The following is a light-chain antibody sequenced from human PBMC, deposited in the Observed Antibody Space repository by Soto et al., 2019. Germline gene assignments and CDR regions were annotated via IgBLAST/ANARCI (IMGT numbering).Light chain of an antibody. CDR3: SSYRRSSTLV. V-gene: IGLV2-14*03. Sequence: QSALTQPASVSGSPGQSITISGTGTSSDVGAYNYVSWYQQHPGKAPKLMIYDVSNRPSGVSNRFSGSKSDNTASLTISGLQADDEADYYSSSYRRSSTLVFGGGTKLTVL. CDR2: DVS. CDR1: SSDVGAYNY. J-gene: IGLJ2*01.